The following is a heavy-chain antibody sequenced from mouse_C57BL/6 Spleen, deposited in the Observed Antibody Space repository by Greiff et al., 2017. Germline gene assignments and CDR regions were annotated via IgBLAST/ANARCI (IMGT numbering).Heavy chain of an antibody. D-gene: IGHD1-1*01. Sequence: EVMLVESGGGLVKPGGSLKLSCAASGFTFSDYGMHWVRQAPEKGLEWVAYISSGSSTIYYADTVKGRFTISRDNAKNTLFLQMTSLRSEDTAMYYCARGVTTVVATPYAMDYWGQGTSVTGSS. J-gene: IGHJ4*01. CDR2: ISSGSSTI. CDR3: ARGVTTVVATPYAMDY. V-gene: IGHV5-17*01. CDR1: GFTFSDYG.